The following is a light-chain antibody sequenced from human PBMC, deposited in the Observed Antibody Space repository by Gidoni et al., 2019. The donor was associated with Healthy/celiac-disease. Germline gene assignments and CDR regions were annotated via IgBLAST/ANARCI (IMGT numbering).Light chain of an antibody. CDR3: SSYTSSSTLEV. CDR2: DVS. J-gene: IGLJ3*02. V-gene: IGLV2-14*03. Sequence: QSALTQPASVSGSPGQSITISCTGTSSDVGGYNYFSWYQQHPGTAPKLMIYDVSNRPSGVSNRFSGSKSGNTASLTISGLQAEDEADYYCSSYTSSSTLEVFGGGTKLTVL. CDR1: SSDVGGYNY.